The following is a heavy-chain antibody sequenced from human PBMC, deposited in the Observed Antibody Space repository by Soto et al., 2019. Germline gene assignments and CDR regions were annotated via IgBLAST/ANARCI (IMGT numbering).Heavy chain of an antibody. Sequence: SETLSLTCAVYGGSFSGYYWSWIRQPPGKGLEWIGEINHSGSTNYNPSLKSRVTISVDTSKNQFSLKLSSVTAADTAVYYCARCGAVAGRGATIDYWGQGTLVTVSS. V-gene: IGHV4-34*01. CDR1: GGSFSGYY. CDR2: INHSGST. CDR3: ARCGAVAGRGATIDY. D-gene: IGHD6-19*01. J-gene: IGHJ4*02.